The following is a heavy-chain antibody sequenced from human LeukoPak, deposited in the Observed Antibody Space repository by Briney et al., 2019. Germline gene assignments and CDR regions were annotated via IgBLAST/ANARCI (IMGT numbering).Heavy chain of an antibody. CDR2: INHSGST. CDR1: GGSFSGYY. Sequence: KSSETLSLTCAVYGGSFSGYYWSWIRQPPGKGLEWIGEINHSGSTNYNPSLKSRVTISVDTSKNQFSLKLSSVTAADTAVYYCASLGYCSGGSCVLFDYWGQGTLVTVSS. D-gene: IGHD2-15*01. J-gene: IGHJ4*02. CDR3: ASLGYCSGGSCVLFDY. V-gene: IGHV4-34*01.